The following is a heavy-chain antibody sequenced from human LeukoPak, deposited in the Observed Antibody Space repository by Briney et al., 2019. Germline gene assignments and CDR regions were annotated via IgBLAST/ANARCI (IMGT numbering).Heavy chain of an antibody. Sequence: EASVKVSCKASGYTFTGYYMHWVRQAPGQGLEWMAWINTNSGGTNYAQKFQGRVTMTRDTSISTAYMELSRLRSDDTAVYYCARDLGSGSYGTDYWGQGTMVTVSS. CDR3: ARDLGSGSYGTDY. V-gene: IGHV1-2*02. CDR1: GYTFTGYY. CDR2: INTNSGGT. D-gene: IGHD3-10*01. J-gene: IGHJ4*02.